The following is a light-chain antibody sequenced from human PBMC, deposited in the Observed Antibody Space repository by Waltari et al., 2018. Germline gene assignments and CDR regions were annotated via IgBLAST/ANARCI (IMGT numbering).Light chain of an antibody. CDR1: QSVSRSY. Sequence: EIVLTQSPGTLSLSPGERATLSCRASQSVSRSYLAWYQQKPGQAPRLLIYGASSRATGIPDRFSGRGSGTDFTLTISRLEPEDFAVYYCQQYGSSLYTFGQGTKLEIK. CDR2: GAS. V-gene: IGKV3-20*01. J-gene: IGKJ2*01. CDR3: QQYGSSLYT.